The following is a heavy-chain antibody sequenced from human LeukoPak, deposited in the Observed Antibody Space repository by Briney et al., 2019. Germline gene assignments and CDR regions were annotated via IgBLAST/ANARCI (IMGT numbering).Heavy chain of an antibody. CDR1: GGSISSYY. V-gene: IGHV4-4*07. D-gene: IGHD3-16*02. Sequence: PSETLSLTCTVSGGSISSYYWSWLRQPAGKGLEWIGRIYTSGSTNYNPSLKSRVTISVDTSKNQFSLKLSSVTAADTAVYYCARDTVWGSYRYFDYWGQGTLVTVSS. CDR2: IYTSGST. J-gene: IGHJ4*02. CDR3: ARDTVWGSYRYFDY.